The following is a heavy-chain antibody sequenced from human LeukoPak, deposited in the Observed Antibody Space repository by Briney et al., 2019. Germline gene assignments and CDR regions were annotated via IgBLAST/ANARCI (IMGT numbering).Heavy chain of an antibody. CDR3: ARDPLDGYHSPYDY. Sequence: ASVKVSCKASGYTFTSYLIHWVRQAPGQRLEWMGKINAGNGDTKYSQKVQGRVTFTRDTSASTVYMDLSSLKSEDTAIYYCARDPLDGYHSPYDYWGQGTLVTVSS. CDR2: INAGNGDT. CDR1: GYTFTSYL. J-gene: IGHJ4*02. V-gene: IGHV1-3*01. D-gene: IGHD5-24*01.